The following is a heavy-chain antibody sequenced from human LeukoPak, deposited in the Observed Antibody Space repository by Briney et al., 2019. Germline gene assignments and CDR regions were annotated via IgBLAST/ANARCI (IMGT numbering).Heavy chain of an antibody. CDR3: ASFSRALSNRDAFDI. D-gene: IGHD1-14*01. J-gene: IGHJ3*02. Sequence: PGGSLRLSCAASGFTFSSYSMNWVRQAPGKGLEWVSSISSSSSYIYYADSVKGRFTISRDNAKNALYLQMNRLRAEDTAVYYCASFSRALSNRDAFDIWGQGTMVTVSS. CDR1: GFTFSSYS. CDR2: ISSSSSYI. V-gene: IGHV3-21*01.